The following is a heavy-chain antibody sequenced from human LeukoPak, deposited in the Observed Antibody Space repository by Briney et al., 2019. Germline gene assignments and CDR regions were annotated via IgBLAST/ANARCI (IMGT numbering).Heavy chain of an antibody. V-gene: IGHV1-46*01. CDR2: INPSGGST. J-gene: IGHJ4*02. D-gene: IGHD1-14*01. CDR3: AGPLTGPGYFDY. Sequence: ASVKVSCKASGYTFTSYYMHWVRQAPGQGLEWMGIINPSGGSTSYAQKFQGRVTMTRDMSTSTVYMELSSLRSEDTAVYYCAGPLTGPGYFDYWGQGTLVTVSS. CDR1: GYTFTSYY.